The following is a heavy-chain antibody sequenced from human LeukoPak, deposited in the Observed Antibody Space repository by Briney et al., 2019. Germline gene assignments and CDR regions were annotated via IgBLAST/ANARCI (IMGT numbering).Heavy chain of an antibody. CDR2: IRYDGSNK. Sequence: GGSLRLSCAASGFTFSSYGMHWVRQAPGKGLEWVAFIRYDGSNKYYADSVKGRFTISRDNSKNTLYLQMNSLRAEDTAIYYCAKEGLERRFVFDYWGQGTLVTVSS. CDR1: GFTFSSYG. CDR3: AKEGLERRFVFDY. D-gene: IGHD1-1*01. V-gene: IGHV3-30*02. J-gene: IGHJ4*02.